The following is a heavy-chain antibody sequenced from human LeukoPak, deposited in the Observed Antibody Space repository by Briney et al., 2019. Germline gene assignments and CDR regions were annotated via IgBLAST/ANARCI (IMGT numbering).Heavy chain of an antibody. CDR3: ASSSWYSFPYYYYYYMDV. CDR2: IYSGGST. V-gene: IGHV3-66*01. CDR1: GFTVSSNY. D-gene: IGHD6-13*01. J-gene: IGHJ6*03. Sequence: PGGSLRLSCAASGFTVSSNYMSWVRQAPGKGLEWVSVIYSGGSTYYADSVKGRFTISRDNSKNTLYLQMNSLRAEDTAVYYCASSSWYSFPYYYYYYMDVWGKGTTVTISS.